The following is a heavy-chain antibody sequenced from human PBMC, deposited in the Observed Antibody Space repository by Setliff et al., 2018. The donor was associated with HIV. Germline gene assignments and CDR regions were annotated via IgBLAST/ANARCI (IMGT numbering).Heavy chain of an antibody. D-gene: IGHD3-22*01. J-gene: IGHJ2*01. CDR2: INKDGSEK. V-gene: IGHV3-7*01. CDR1: GFTFSNYW. Sequence: PGGSLRLSCAASGFTFSNYWMNWVRQAPGKGLEWVANINKDGSEKYYADSVKGRFTISRDNSKNTLYLQMNSLRAEDTAVYYCAKPLYDSSGYYLNWYFDLWGRGTLVTVSS. CDR3: AKPLYDSSGYYLNWYFDL.